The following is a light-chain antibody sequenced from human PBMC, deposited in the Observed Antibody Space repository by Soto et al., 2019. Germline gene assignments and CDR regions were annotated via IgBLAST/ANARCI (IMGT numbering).Light chain of an antibody. CDR2: KDI. V-gene: IGLV3-25*03. CDR1: ALPKQY. Sequence: SYELTQPPSVSVSPGQTARITCSGDALPKQYAHWYQQRPGQAPVKIIYKDIERPSGIPERFSGSSSGTIVTLTISGVQVEDEADYYCQSADSSGTYVVFGGGTKLTVL. CDR3: QSADSSGTYVV. J-gene: IGLJ2*01.